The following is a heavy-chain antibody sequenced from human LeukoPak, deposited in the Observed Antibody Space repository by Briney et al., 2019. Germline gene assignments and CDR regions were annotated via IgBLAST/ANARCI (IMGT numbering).Heavy chain of an antibody. Sequence: PSETLSLTCGVYDGSFGTHYWSWIRQPPGKGLEWIGEIDHGGRTNYNPSLKSRVTISIDTSKNQFSLKLGSVTAADTAVYYCAPSPRDLHGFDIWGQGTTVTVSS. CDR1: DGSFGTHY. V-gene: IGHV4-34*01. J-gene: IGHJ3*02. CDR2: IDHGGRT. CDR3: APSPRDLHGFDI. D-gene: IGHD2-21*02.